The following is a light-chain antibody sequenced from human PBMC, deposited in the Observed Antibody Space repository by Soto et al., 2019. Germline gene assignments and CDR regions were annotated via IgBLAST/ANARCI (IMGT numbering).Light chain of an antibody. J-gene: IGKJ2*01. CDR1: QSVSRN. V-gene: IGKV3-20*01. CDR3: QLFGSSPRYT. CDR2: GAS. Sequence: EVEMTQSPATLSASPGERVTLSCRTSQSVSRNLAWLQQKPGQAPRLLIYGASTRATGIPDRFSGSGSGTDFTLTISRLEPEDFAVYYCQLFGSSPRYTFGQGTKLEIK.